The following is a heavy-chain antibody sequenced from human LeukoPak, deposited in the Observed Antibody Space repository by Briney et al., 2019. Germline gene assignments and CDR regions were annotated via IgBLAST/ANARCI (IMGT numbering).Heavy chain of an antibody. D-gene: IGHD3-3*01. Sequence: ASVKVSCKASGYTFTGYYMHWVRQAPGQGLEWMGWINPNSGGTNYAQKFQGRVTMTRDTSISTAYMELSRLRSDDTAVYYCARDGHITIFGVVIIDPSNWYDPWGQGTLVTVSS. CDR3: ARDGHITIFGVVIIDPSNWYDP. CDR1: GYTFTGYY. V-gene: IGHV1-2*02. J-gene: IGHJ5*02. CDR2: INPNSGGT.